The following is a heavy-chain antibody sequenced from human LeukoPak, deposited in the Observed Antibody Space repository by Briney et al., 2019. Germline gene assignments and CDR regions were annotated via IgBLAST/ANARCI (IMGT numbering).Heavy chain of an antibody. CDR1: GFTFPRHG. J-gene: IGHJ5*02. Sequence: GGSLRLSCAASGFTFPRHGINWVRQAPGKGLEWVSGISPSGSILYYADSVKGRLTISRDNSKNTVSLQMNSLRAEDTALYYCARDLDWGAFDAWGQGTLVTVSS. D-gene: IGHD3-9*01. CDR2: ISPSGSIL. V-gene: IGHV3-23*01. CDR3: ARDLDWGAFDA.